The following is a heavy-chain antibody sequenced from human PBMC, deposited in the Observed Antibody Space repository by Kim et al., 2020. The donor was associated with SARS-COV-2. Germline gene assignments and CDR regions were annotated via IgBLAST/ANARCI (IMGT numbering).Heavy chain of an antibody. J-gene: IGHJ6*02. D-gene: IGHD6-13*01. V-gene: IGHV3-23*01. CDR1: GFTFSSYA. CDR3: AKPGQLADPNYYYYGMDV. Sequence: GGSLRLSCAASGFTFSSYAMSWVRQAPGKGLEWVSAISGSGGSTDYADSVKGRFTISRDNSKNTLYLQMNSLRAEDTAVYYCAKPGQLADPNYYYYGMDVWGQGTTVTVSS. CDR2: ISGSGGST.